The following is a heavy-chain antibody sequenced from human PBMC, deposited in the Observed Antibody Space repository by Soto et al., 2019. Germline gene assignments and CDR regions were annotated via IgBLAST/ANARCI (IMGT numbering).Heavy chain of an antibody. Sequence: SETLSLTCTVSGGSVSNGSYYWSWIRQPPGKGLEWIGYIYYSGSTNYNPSLKSRVTISVDTSKNQFPLKLSSVTAADTAVYYCARGSYGSSWYVQSNWFDPWGQGTLVTVSS. CDR1: GGSVSNGSYY. J-gene: IGHJ5*02. D-gene: IGHD6-13*01. CDR3: ARGSYGSSWYVQSNWFDP. CDR2: IYYSGST. V-gene: IGHV4-61*01.